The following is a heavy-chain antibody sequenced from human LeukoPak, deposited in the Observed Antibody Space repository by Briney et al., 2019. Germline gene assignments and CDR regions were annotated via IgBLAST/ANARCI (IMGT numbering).Heavy chain of an antibody. CDR2: ISSSSSTI. V-gene: IGHV3-48*01. J-gene: IGHJ6*02. CDR1: GLTFSTYS. CDR3: ARERYSSGWYALTSYGMDV. Sequence: GGSLSPSCAASGLTFSTYSMNWVRQAPGKGLEWVSYISSSSSTIYYADSVKGRFTISIDNAKNSLYLQMNSLRAEDTAVYYCARERYSSGWYALTSYGMDVWGQGTTVTVSS. D-gene: IGHD6-19*01.